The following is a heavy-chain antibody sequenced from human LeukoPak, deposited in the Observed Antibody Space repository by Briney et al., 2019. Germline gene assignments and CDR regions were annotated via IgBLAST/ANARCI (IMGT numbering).Heavy chain of an antibody. D-gene: IGHD3-22*01. J-gene: IGHJ4*02. CDR3: ARGLYESSGHTLGL. CDR1: GFTFSSYW. V-gene: IGHV3-74*03. Sequence: GGPLRLSCAASGFTFSSYWMHWVRQAPGKGLVWVSRVNGDGTSTKHADSVKGRFTISRDNSKNTLYLQMDSLRAEDTAVHHCARGLYESSGHTLGLWGQGTLVTVSS. CDR2: VNGDGTST.